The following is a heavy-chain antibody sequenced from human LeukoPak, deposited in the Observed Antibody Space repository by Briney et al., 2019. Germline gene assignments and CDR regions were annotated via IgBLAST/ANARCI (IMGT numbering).Heavy chain of an antibody. V-gene: IGHV3-21*01. J-gene: IGHJ4*02. CDR2: ISYNSGSI. D-gene: IGHD1-7*01. CDR1: EFTFSSYS. Sequence: GGSLRLSCAASEFTFSSYSTNWVRQAPGKGLEWVSSISYNSGSIFYADSVKGRFTISRDNAKNSLFLQMSSLRAEDTAVYYCARGGTNTRYFDYWGQGTLVTVSS. CDR3: ARGGTNTRYFDY.